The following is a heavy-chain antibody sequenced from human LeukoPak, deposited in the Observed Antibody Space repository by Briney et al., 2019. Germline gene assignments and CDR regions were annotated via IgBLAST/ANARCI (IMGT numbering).Heavy chain of an antibody. CDR1: GFTFDDYG. V-gene: IGHV3-20*04. CDR3: ARYPTYYYDSSGYKEGSYFDY. Sequence: GGSLRLSCAASGFTFDDYGMSWVRQAPGKGLEWVCGINWNGGSTGYADSVKDRFTISRDNAKNSLYLQMNSLRAEDTALYYCARYPTYYYDSSGYKEGSYFDYWGQGTLVTVSS. J-gene: IGHJ4*02. CDR2: INWNGGST. D-gene: IGHD3-22*01.